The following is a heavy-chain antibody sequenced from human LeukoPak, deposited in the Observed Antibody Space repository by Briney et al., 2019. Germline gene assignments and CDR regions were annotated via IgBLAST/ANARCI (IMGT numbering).Heavy chain of an antibody. D-gene: IGHD6-19*01. Sequence: GGSLRLSCAASGFTFSSYWMSWVRQAPGKGLEWVANIKQDGSEKYYVDSVKGRFTISRDNAKNSLYLQMNSLRAEDTAVYYCARRKEKEQWLRTPYYYYGMDVWGQGTTVTVSS. V-gene: IGHV3-7*03. CDR2: IKQDGSEK. J-gene: IGHJ6*02. CDR3: ARRKEKEQWLRTPYYYYGMDV. CDR1: GFTFSSYW.